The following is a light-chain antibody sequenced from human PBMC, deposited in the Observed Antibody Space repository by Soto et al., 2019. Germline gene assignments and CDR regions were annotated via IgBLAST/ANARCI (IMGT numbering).Light chain of an antibody. J-gene: IGLJ1*01. CDR2: NNN. CDR1: SSNIGTNA. CDR3: AAWDDSLNGYV. V-gene: IGLV1-44*01. Sequence: QSVLTQPPSASGTPGQRVTISCSGGSSNIGTNAVNWYQQLPGTAPKLLIYNNNQRPSGVPDRFSGSKSGTSASLAISGLQSEDEADYYCAAWDDSLNGYVLGTGTKVTAL.